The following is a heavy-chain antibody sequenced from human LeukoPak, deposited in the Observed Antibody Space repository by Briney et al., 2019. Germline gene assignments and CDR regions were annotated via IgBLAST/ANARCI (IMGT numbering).Heavy chain of an antibody. V-gene: IGHV3-48*03. CDR2: ISSGGSAI. Sequence: GGSLRLSCAASGFTFSNYEMNWVRQAPGKGLEWISYISSGGSAIYYADSVKGRFSISRDNAKNSLYLQMNSLRGEDTSVYYCAREYGGRDIVVVVAATYYFDYWGQGTLVTVSS. CDR1: GFTFSNYE. J-gene: IGHJ4*02. D-gene: IGHD2-15*01. CDR3: AREYGGRDIVVVVAATYYFDY.